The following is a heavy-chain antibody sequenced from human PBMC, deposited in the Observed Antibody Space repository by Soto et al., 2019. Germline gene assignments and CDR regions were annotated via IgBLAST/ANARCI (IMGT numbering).Heavy chain of an antibody. CDR1: GYTFTSYG. CDR3: PRDPSVVVVGNWFAP. J-gene: IGHJ5*02. Sequence: GASVKVSCKASGYTFTSYGISWVRQAPGQGLEWMGWISAHNGHTNYAQNLQGRVTMTTDTSTTTAYVELRSLRSDDTAVYYCPRDPSVVVVGNWFAPWGQGTLVTVSS. V-gene: IGHV1-18*01. D-gene: IGHD2-15*01. CDR2: ISAHNGHT.